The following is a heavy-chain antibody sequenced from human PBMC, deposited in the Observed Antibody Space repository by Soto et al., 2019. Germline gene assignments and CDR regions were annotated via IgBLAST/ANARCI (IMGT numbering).Heavy chain of an antibody. CDR2: ISAHNGNT. CDR1: GYGFTTYG. CDR3: AGGRYVDY. J-gene: IGHJ4*02. Sequence: QVHLVQSGAEVKKPGASVKVSCKGSGYGFTTYGITWVRQAPGQGLEWMAWISAHNGNTNYAQKLQGRVTVTRDTSTSKAYMELRSLSSDDTAVYYCAGGRYVDYWGQGALVTVSS. D-gene: IGHD1-1*01. V-gene: IGHV1-18*01.